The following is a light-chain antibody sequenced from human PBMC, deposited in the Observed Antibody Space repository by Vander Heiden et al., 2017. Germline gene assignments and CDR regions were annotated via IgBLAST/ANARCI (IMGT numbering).Light chain of an antibody. Sequence: AIRMTQSPSSFSASIGDRVTITCRASQGISSYLTWYQQKPGKAPKLLIYAASTLQSGVPSRFSGSGSGTDFTLTISCLQSEDFATYYCQQCYSYPLTFGQGTKVEIK. V-gene: IGKV1-8*01. CDR3: QQCYSYPLT. CDR1: QGISSY. CDR2: AAS. J-gene: IGKJ1*01.